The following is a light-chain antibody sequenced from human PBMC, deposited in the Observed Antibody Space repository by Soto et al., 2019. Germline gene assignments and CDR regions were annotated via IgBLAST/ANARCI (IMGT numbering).Light chain of an antibody. V-gene: IGLV1-47*01. CDR1: SSNIGNNY. CDR2: RND. Sequence: QSVLTQPPSASGTPGQRVTISCSGSSSNIGNNYVHWYQQLPGTAPKLLIYRNDQRPSGVPDRFSGSKSGTSASLAISGLRSEDETDYYCTTWDDSLSAVVFGVGTKLTVL. J-gene: IGLJ2*01. CDR3: TTWDDSLSAVV.